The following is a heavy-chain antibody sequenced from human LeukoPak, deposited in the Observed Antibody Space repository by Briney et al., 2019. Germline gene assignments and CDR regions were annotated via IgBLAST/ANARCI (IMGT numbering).Heavy chain of an antibody. CDR2: IHYSGST. V-gene: IGHV4-59*08. D-gene: IGHD3-16*01. CDR1: GGSMSGYF. CDR3: SRASYGDHFDC. Sequence: PSETLSLTCTVSGGSMSGYFWTWIRQPPGKGLEWIGHIHYSGSTNYNPSLKSRVTISGDTSKNQFSLKLSSVTAADTAVYYCSRASYGDHFDCWGQGTLVTVSS. J-gene: IGHJ4*02.